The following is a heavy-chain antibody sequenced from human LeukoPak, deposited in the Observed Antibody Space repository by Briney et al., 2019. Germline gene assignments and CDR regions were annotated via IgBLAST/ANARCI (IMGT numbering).Heavy chain of an antibody. D-gene: IGHD6-19*01. J-gene: IGHJ5*02. CDR1: GGSFSSGSYY. V-gene: IGHV4-61*01. CDR2: IYYSGST. CDR3: ARERPVSRWLEPRNWFDP. Sequence: SETLSLTCTVSGGSFSSGSYYWSWIRQPPGKGLEWIGYIYYSGSTNYNPSLKSRVTISVDTSKNQFSLKLSSVTAADTAVYYCARERPVSRWLEPRNWFDPWGQGALVTVSS.